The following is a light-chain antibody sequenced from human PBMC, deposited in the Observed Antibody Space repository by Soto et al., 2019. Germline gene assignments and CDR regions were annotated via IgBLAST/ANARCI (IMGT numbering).Light chain of an antibody. CDR2: GAS. Sequence: EIVMTQSPATLSESPGARATLSCRASQSVRSNLAWYQQKPGQAPRLLIYGASNRASGVPDRVSGSGSGTDFTLTISRLEPEDCGVYYCQQHSTWPLTFGGGTKVDIK. CDR1: QSVRSN. V-gene: IGKV3D-11*03. J-gene: IGKJ4*01. CDR3: QQHSTWPLT.